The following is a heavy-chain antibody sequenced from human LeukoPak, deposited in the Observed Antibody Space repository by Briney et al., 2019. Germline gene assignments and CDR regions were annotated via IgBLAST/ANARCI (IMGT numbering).Heavy chain of an antibody. CDR1: GFTFSSYA. CDR3: AKESVKDSSGYYFDY. Sequence: GGSLRLSCAASGFTFSSYAMSWVRQAPGKGLEWVSGISGSGTGTFYADSVKGRFTISRDNSTNTLYLQMNSLRAEDTAVYYCAKESVKDSSGYYFDYWGQGTLVTVSS. CDR2: ISGSGTGT. D-gene: IGHD3-22*01. V-gene: IGHV3-23*01. J-gene: IGHJ4*02.